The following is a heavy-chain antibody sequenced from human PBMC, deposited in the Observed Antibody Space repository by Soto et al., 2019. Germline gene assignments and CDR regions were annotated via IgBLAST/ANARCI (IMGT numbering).Heavy chain of an antibody. CDR3: ARVGYCSSTPCWPIGYFEY. J-gene: IGHJ4*02. CDR1: GDSISSFY. Sequence: SETLSLTCTVSGDSISSFYWTWIRQPPGKGLEWVGYIFSSGSTNYNPSLKSRVAISVDTSENQFSLKLTSVTAADTAVYYCARVGYCSSTPCWPIGYFEYWGQGTLVTVSS. CDR2: IFSSGST. D-gene: IGHD2-2*01. V-gene: IGHV4-59*01.